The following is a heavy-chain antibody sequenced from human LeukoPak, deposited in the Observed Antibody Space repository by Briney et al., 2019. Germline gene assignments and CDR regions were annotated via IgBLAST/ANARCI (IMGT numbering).Heavy chain of an antibody. CDR1: GGSISGYY. J-gene: IGHJ4*02. V-gene: IGHV4-38-2*02. Sequence: SETLSLTCTVSGGSISGYYWGWIRQPPGKGLEWIGSIYHSGTTYYHPSLESRVTISIDTSKNQFSLNLNSVTAADTAVYYCARQGYSYGYVVNYWGQGTLVTVSS. CDR2: IYHSGTT. CDR3: ARQGYSYGYVVNY. D-gene: IGHD5-18*01.